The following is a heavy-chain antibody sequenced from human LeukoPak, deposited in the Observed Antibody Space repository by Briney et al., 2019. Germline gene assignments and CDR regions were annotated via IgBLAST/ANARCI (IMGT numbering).Heavy chain of an antibody. V-gene: IGHV4-61*02. CDR1: GGSISSGSYY. D-gene: IGHD2-2*01. Sequence: PSQTLSLTCTVSGGSISSGSYYWSWIRQPAGKGLEWIGRIYTSGSTNYNPSLKSRVTISVDTSKNQFSLKLSSVTAADTAVYYCARHRPYQLPDAFDIWGQGTMVTVSS. J-gene: IGHJ3*02. CDR3: ARHRPYQLPDAFDI. CDR2: IYTSGST.